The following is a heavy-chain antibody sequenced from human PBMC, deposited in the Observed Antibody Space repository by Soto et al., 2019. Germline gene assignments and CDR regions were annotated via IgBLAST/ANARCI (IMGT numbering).Heavy chain of an antibody. D-gene: IGHD5-12*01. Sequence: QVQLQESGPGLVKPSQTLSLTCTVSGGSISSDDSYWSWIRQPPGKGLEWIVYIYYSGSTYYNPSLKSRVTISVDTSKNQFSLKLNSVTAADTAVYYCARDRGGYERIDYWGQGTLVTVSS. CDR3: ARDRGGYERIDY. V-gene: IGHV4-30-4*01. J-gene: IGHJ4*02. CDR1: GGSISSDDSY. CDR2: IYYSGST.